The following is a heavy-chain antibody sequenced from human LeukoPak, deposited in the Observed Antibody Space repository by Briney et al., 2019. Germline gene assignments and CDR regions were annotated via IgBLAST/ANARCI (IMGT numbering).Heavy chain of an antibody. CDR3: ARVWGFYHSPYYFGF. CDR2: ISYDGRND. J-gene: IGHJ4*02. V-gene: IGHV3-30*04. D-gene: IGHD3-22*01. Sequence: GGSLRLSCAASGFTFNNYAMHWVRQAPGKGLEWVAVISYDGRNDNYTHSVKGRFTVSRDNSKSALYLQMDSLRPEDTAMYYCARVWGFYHSPYYFGFWGQGTLVTVSS. CDR1: GFTFNNYA.